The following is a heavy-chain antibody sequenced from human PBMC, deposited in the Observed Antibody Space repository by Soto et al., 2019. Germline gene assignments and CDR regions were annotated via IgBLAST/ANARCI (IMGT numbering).Heavy chain of an antibody. CDR1: GFTFSDYY. CDR2: ITSRGSPI. Sequence: QVQLVESGGGLVKPGGSLRFSCVASGFTFSDYYMSWIRQAPGQGLEWVSYITSRGSPIYNADSVKGRFTISRDNAKNSLYLQMNSLRAEDTAVYFCARTRMPDIVVVPASYAFDIWGQGTRVSFSS. CDR3: ARTRMPDIVVVPASYAFDI. J-gene: IGHJ3*02. D-gene: IGHD2-2*01. V-gene: IGHV3-11*01.